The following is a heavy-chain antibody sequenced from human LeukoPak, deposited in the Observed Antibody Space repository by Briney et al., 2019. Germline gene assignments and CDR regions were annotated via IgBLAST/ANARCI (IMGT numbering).Heavy chain of an antibody. Sequence: MSSETLSLTCTVSGDSISSGDYFWSWIRQPAGKGLEWVGRISTSGKTNSNPSLNNRVTLSLDTSKNHFSLKLSSVTAADTAVYYCAKGAGPPWFDPWGQGTLVIVSS. J-gene: IGHJ5*02. D-gene: IGHD6-19*01. CDR1: GDSISSGDYF. CDR2: ISTSGKT. CDR3: AKGAGPPWFDP. V-gene: IGHV4-61*02.